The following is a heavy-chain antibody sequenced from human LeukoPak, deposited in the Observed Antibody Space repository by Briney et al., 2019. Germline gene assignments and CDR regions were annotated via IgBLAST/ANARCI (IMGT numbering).Heavy chain of an antibody. Sequence: SETLSLTCAVYGGSLSGYYWSWIRQPPGKGLEWIGEINHSGSTNYNPSLKSRVTISVDTSKNQFSLKLSSVTAADTAVYYCARSPLYCTNGVCYTAAFDYWGQGTLVTVSS. D-gene: IGHD2-8*01. CDR3: ARSPLYCTNGVCYTAAFDY. CDR1: GGSLSGYY. V-gene: IGHV4-34*01. CDR2: INHSGST. J-gene: IGHJ4*02.